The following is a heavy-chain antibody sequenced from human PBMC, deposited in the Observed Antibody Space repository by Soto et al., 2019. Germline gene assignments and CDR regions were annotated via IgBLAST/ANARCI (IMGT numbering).Heavy chain of an antibody. CDR3: ANHPPWVYGDYSYYFDY. CDR2: ISGSGGST. D-gene: IGHD4-17*01. CDR1: GFTFSSYA. V-gene: IGHV3-23*01. Sequence: LRLSCAASGFTFSSYAMSWVRQAPGKGLEWVSAISGSGGSTYYADPVKGRFTISRDNSKNTLYLQMNSLRAEDTAVYYCANHPPWVYGDYSYYFDYWGQGTPVTVSS. J-gene: IGHJ4*02.